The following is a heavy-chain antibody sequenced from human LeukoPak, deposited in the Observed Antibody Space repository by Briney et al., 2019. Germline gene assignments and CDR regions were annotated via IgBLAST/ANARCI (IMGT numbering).Heavy chain of an antibody. CDR3: EKPRPYRSSWLFDY. D-gene: IGHD6-13*01. CDR1: GFTFSTYV. V-gene: IGHV3-23*01. CDR2: IRANGGST. J-gene: IGHJ4*02. Sequence: GGSLRLSCSASGFTFSTYVMSWVRQAPGKGREWVSTIRANGGSTYYTDSVKGRFTISRDNSKNTLYLQMNSLTAEDTAVYYSEKPRPYRSSWLFDYWGQGTLVTVSS.